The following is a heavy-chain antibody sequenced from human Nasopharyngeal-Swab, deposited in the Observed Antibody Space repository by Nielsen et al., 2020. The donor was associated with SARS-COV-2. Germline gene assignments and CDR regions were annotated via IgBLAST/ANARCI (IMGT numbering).Heavy chain of an antibody. CDR2: ISYDGSNK. J-gene: IGHJ4*02. Sequence: GGSLRLSCAASGFTFSSYGMHWVRQAPGKGLEWVAVISYDGSNKYYADSVKGRFTISRDNSKNTLYLQMNSLRAEDTAVYYCAKDHFDYWGQGALVTVSS. CDR1: GFTFSSYG. V-gene: IGHV3-30*18. CDR3: AKDHFDY.